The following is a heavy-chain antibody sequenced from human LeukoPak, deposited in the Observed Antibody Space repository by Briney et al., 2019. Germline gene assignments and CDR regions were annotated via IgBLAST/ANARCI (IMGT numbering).Heavy chain of an antibody. D-gene: IGHD6-19*01. Sequence: KASETLSLTCTVSGDSISSSSYYWGWIRQPPGKGLEWIGSIYHSGSTYYNPSLKSRVTISVDTSKNQFSLKLSSVTAADTAVYYCARVGWYSSGWYYFDYWGQGTLVTVSS. CDR1: GDSISSSSYY. CDR3: ARVGWYSSGWYYFDY. J-gene: IGHJ4*02. CDR2: IYHSGST. V-gene: IGHV4-39*07.